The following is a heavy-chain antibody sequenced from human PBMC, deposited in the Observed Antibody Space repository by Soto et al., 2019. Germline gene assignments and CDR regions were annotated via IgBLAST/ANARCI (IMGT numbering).Heavy chain of an antibody. V-gene: IGHV3-23*01. Sequence: GSLRLSCAASGFKFSNYAMSWVRQAPGKGLEWVSLISATGGGTYYADSVKGRFTISRDNSHNTLYLQVHSLTAEDTAVYYCAKDRRAGGNSAFYFDFWGQGAQVTVSS. CDR2: ISATGGGT. CDR1: GFKFSNYA. CDR3: AKDRRAGGNSAFYFDF. J-gene: IGHJ4*02. D-gene: IGHD3-16*01.